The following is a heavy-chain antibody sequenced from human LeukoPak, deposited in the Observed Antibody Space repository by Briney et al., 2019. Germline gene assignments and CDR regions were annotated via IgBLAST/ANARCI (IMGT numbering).Heavy chain of an antibody. J-gene: IGHJ4*02. CDR1: GFTFSSYW. CDR2: INSDGSST. CDR3: ARGISSVAGDY. V-gene: IGHV3-74*01. Sequence: GSLRLSCAASGFTFSSYWMHWVRQAPGKGLVWVSRINSDGSSTGYADSVKGRFTISRDNAKNTLYLQMNSLRAEDTAVYYCARGISSVAGDYWGQGTLVTVSS. D-gene: IGHD6-19*01.